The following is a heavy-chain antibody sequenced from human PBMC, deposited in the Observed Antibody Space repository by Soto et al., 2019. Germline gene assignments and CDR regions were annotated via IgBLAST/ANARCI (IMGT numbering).Heavy chain of an antibody. CDR2: ISSSGATI. D-gene: IGHD3-9*01. Sequence: GGSLNLSCAASGFTFSSYSMNWVRPAPGKGLEWVSYISSSGATIYYADSVKGRFTISRDNAKNSVYLQMNSLRAEDTAVYYCTRAELRYFDWSPSTYWGQGTLVTVSS. V-gene: IGHV3-48*04. CDR3: TRAELRYFDWSPSTY. CDR1: GFTFSSYS. J-gene: IGHJ4*02.